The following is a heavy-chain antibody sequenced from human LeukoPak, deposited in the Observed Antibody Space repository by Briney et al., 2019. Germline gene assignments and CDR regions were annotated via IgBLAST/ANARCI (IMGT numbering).Heavy chain of an antibody. J-gene: IGHJ3*01. Sequence: ASVKVSCKASGYSFTSYAKNRVRQAPGQGVEWMGWINTNTGNPMYAQGFTGRFVFSLDTSLSTAYLQISSLKAEDTAVYYCAREELIVSDGFDLWGQGTMVTVSS. CDR3: AREELIVSDGFDL. V-gene: IGHV7-4-1*02. CDR1: GYSFTSYA. D-gene: IGHD5/OR15-5a*01. CDR2: INTNTGNP.